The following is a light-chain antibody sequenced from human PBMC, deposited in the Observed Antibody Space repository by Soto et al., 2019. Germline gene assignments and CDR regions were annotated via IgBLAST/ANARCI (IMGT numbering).Light chain of an antibody. Sequence: DIQRTQSPSTLSGSVGDRVTITCLASQTISSWLAWYQQKPGKAPKLLIYKASTLKSGVPSRFSGSGSGTEFTLTISRLQPEDFATYYCQQHKSTLITFGQGTRLEIK. J-gene: IGKJ5*01. CDR3: QQHKSTLIT. CDR1: QTISSW. CDR2: KAS. V-gene: IGKV1-5*03.